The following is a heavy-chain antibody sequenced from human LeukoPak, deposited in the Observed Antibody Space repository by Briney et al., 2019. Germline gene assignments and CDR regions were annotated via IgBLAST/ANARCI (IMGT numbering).Heavy chain of an antibody. CDR3: ARDYGSDSSYDYFYYALDV. J-gene: IGHJ6*04. CDR1: GYSISSGYY. Sequence: SDTLSLICAVSGYSISSGYYWDWLRQPPGKGLEWIGRIYHSWSTYYNPSLTSRVTISTDTSKNEFSLRLSSVTAADTAVYYCARDYGSDSSYDYFYYALDVWGKGTTVTVSS. CDR2: IYHSWST. D-gene: IGHD3-10*01. V-gene: IGHV4-38-2*02.